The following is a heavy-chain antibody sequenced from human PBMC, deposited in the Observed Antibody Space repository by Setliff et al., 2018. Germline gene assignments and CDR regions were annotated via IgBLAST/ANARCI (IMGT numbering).Heavy chain of an antibody. CDR2: IYYSGNT. CDR3: ARGKTFFGAFIRAFDI. Sequence: SETLSLTCSVSGGSIDSHYWSWIRQPPGKGLEWIGSIYYSGNTNYNPSFKSRVTISIDTSKNQFSLKLSSVTAADTAVYHCARGKTFFGAFIRAFDIWGQGRMVTVSS. V-gene: IGHV4-59*11. J-gene: IGHJ3*02. D-gene: IGHD3-3*01. CDR1: GGSIDSHY.